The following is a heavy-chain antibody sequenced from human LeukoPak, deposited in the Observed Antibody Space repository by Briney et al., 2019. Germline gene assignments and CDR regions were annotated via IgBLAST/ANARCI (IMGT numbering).Heavy chain of an antibody. CDR1: GFTFTNYA. V-gene: IGHV3-23*01. CDR2: ISGSGDNT. Sequence: QPGGSLRLSCAASGFTFTNYAMNWVRQAPGKGLEWVSAISGSGDNTYYADSVKGRFTISRDNAKNSLYLQMSSLRAEDTAVYYCVGSGGYWGQGTLVTVSS. CDR3: VGSGGY. J-gene: IGHJ4*02. D-gene: IGHD1-26*01.